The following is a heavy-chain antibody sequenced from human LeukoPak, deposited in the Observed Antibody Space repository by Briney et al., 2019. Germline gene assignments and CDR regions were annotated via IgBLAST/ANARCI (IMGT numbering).Heavy chain of an antibody. V-gene: IGHV3-72*01. CDR3: ARDYSGSYDMDV. D-gene: IGHD2-15*01. CDR2: IKNKANRYTT. J-gene: IGHJ6*02. Sequence: GGSLRLSCAASGFIFSDHYMDWVRQAPGKGLEWVGRIKNKANRYTTEYAASVKGRFTISRDDSKNSLYLQMNSLKTEDTAVYYCARDYSGSYDMDVWGQGTTVTVSS. CDR1: GFIFSDHY.